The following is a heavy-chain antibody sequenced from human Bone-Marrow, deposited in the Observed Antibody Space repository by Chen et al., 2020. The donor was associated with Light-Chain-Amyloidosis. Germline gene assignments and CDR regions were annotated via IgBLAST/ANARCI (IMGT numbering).Heavy chain of an antibody. CDR2: VFHRGNN. CDR3: ARDLNTHGYWGWFDP. CDR1: GSCIRGLYD. Sequence: QLQESGQGLGTPTGTLSLTCDVSGSCIRGLYDWAWIRQPPGRGLEWIGRVFHRGNNEDNPSLKSRLTISVDTSRSQISLTLTSVTAADTATYYCARDLNTHGYWGWFDPWGQGSLVVVSS. D-gene: IGHD2-2*03. J-gene: IGHJ5*02. V-gene: IGHV4-38-2*02.